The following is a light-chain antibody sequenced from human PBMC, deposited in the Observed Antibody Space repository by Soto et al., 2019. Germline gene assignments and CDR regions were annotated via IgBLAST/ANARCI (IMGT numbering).Light chain of an antibody. CDR3: SSYTRSSTHAV. Sequence: QSALTQPASVSGSPGQSITISCTGTSSDVGGYNYVSWYQQHPGKAPKLMIYEVSNRPSGVSNRFSGSKSGNTASLTISGLQAEDEADYYCSSYTRSSTHAVFGGGTQLTVL. J-gene: IGLJ7*01. CDR2: EVS. V-gene: IGLV2-14*01. CDR1: SSDVGGYNY.